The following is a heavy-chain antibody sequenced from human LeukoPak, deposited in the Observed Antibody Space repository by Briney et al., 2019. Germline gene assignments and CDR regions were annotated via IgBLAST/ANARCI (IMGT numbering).Heavy chain of an antibody. Sequence: PSETLSLTCTVSGGSISSGGYYWSWIRQHPGKGLEWIGYIYYSGSTYYDPSLKSRVTISVDTSKNQFSLKLSSVTAADTAVYYCARVPYYYDSSGYYYDYWGQGTLVTVSS. CDR1: GGSISSGGYY. CDR2: IYYSGST. CDR3: ARVPYYYDSSGYYYDY. D-gene: IGHD3-22*01. J-gene: IGHJ4*02. V-gene: IGHV4-31*03.